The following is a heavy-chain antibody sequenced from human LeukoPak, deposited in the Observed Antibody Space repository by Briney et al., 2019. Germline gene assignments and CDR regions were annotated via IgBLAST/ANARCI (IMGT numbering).Heavy chain of an antibody. Sequence: GGSLRLSCAASGFTFANYAMSWVRQAPGKGLEWVSILSGSGGSAYYADSVKGRFTISRDNAKNSLYLQMNSLRAEDTAVYYCARCLGELSLTPGKFDYWGQGILVTVSS. CDR3: ARCLGELSLTPGKFDY. J-gene: IGHJ4*02. CDR2: LSGSGGSA. CDR1: GFTFANYA. V-gene: IGHV3-23*01. D-gene: IGHD3-16*02.